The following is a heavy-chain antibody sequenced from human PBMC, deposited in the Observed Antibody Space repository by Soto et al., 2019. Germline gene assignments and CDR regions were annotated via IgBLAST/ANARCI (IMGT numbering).Heavy chain of an antibody. CDR1: GYTFTSYG. D-gene: IGHD2-21*02. CDR2: ISAYNGNT. Sequence: ASVKVSCKASGYTFTSYGISWVRQAPGQGLEWMGWISAYNGNTNYAQKLQGRVTMTTDTSTSTAYMELRSPRSEDTAVYYCARGGDNVVVTAPLDHWGQGTLVTVSS. CDR3: ARGGDNVVVTAPLDH. J-gene: IGHJ4*02. V-gene: IGHV1-18*01.